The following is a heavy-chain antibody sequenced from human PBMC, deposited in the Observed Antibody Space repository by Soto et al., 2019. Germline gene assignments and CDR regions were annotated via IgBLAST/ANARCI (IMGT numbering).Heavy chain of an antibody. J-gene: IGHJ6*02. CDR2: IYHSGST. CDR1: GGSISSGGYS. V-gene: IGHV4-30-2*01. CDR3: ARVRGSGDYGMDV. Sequence: SETLSLTCAVSGGSISSGGYSWSWIRQPPGKGLEWIGYIYHSGSTYYDPSLKSRVTISVDRSKNQFSLKLSSVTAADTAVYYCARVRGSGDYGMDVCGQGTTVTVYS.